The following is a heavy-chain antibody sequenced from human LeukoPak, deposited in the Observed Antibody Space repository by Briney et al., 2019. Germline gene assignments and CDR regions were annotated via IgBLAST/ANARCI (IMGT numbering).Heavy chain of an antibody. D-gene: IGHD3-9*01. CDR1: GFTFSSYG. V-gene: IGHV3-30*03. CDR3: ASYDILTGYHSPFDY. Sequence: PGGSLRLSCAASGFTFSSYGMHWVRQAPGKGLEWVAVISYDGKNMYYADSVKGRFTISRDNSQNTLYLRMNSLRVEDTGVYYCASYDILTGYHSPFDYWGQGSLVTVSS. J-gene: IGHJ4*02. CDR2: ISYDGKNM.